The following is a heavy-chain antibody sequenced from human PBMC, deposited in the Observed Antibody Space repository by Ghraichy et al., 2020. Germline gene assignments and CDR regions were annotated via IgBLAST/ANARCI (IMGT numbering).Heavy chain of an antibody. Sequence: GGSLRLSCAASGFTFSSYAMSWVRQAPGKGMEWVSAISGSGGSTYYADSVKGRFTISRDNSKNTLYLQMNSLRAEDTAVYYCAKDDRSGGSWIVYYYGMDVWGQGTTVTVSS. D-gene: IGHD2-15*01. CDR1: GFTFSSYA. CDR3: AKDDRSGGSWIVYYYGMDV. CDR2: ISGSGGST. V-gene: IGHV3-23*01. J-gene: IGHJ6*02.